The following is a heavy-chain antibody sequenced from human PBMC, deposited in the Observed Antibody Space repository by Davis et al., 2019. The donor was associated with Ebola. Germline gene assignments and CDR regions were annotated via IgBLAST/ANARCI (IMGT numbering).Heavy chain of an antibody. J-gene: IGHJ6*02. V-gene: IGHV1-2*04. CDR1: GYTFTGYY. CDR3: ARERGWYENYYYGMDV. Sequence: ASVKVSCKASGYTFTGYYMHWVRQAPGQGLEWMGWINPNSGGTNYAQKFQGWVTMTRDTSISTAYMELSRLRSDDTAGYYCARERGWYENYYYGMDVWGQGTTVTVSS. D-gene: IGHD6-19*01. CDR2: INPNSGGT.